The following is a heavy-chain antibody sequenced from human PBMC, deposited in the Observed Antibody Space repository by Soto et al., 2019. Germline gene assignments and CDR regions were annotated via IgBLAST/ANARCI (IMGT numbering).Heavy chain of an antibody. Sequence: ASVKVSCKASGYTFTSYGISWVRQAPGQGLEWMGWISAYNGNTNHAQKLQGRVTMTTDTSTSTAYMELRSLRSDDTAVYYCARDSPGYYDILTGYYNTWGQGTLVTSPQ. V-gene: IGHV1-18*01. J-gene: IGHJ5*02. CDR1: GYTFTSYG. CDR3: ARDSPGYYDILTGYYNT. CDR2: ISAYNGNT. D-gene: IGHD3-9*01.